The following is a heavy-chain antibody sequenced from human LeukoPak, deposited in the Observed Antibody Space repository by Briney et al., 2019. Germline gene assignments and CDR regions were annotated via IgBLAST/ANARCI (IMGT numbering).Heavy chain of an antibody. CDR2: IQTSGNT. J-gene: IGHJ4*02. V-gene: IGHV4-4*07. CDR1: SDSTSIAY. CDR3: AKGRWRTPMISPYYFDL. D-gene: IGHD3-16*01. Sequence: PSETLSLTCTASSDSTSIAYWSWIRQPAGKGLEWIGRIQTSGNTHYNPSLQSRVTMSVDTSKNQFSLSLSSVTAADTAVYYCAKGRWRTPMISPYYFDLWGQGTLVTVSS.